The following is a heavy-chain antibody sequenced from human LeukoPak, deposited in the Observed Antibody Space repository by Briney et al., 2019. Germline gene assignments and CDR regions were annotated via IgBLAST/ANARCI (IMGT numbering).Heavy chain of an antibody. J-gene: IGHJ3*02. CDR1: GFTFSSYW. CDR2: IKQDGSEK. Sequence: GGSLRLSCAASGFTFSSYWMSWVRQAPGKGLEWVANIKQDGSEKYYVDSVKGRFTISRDNAKNSLYLQMNSLRAEDTAVYYCARDRRYYDILAGRAFDIWGQGTMVTVSS. D-gene: IGHD3-9*01. CDR3: ARDRRYYDILAGRAFDI. V-gene: IGHV3-7*01.